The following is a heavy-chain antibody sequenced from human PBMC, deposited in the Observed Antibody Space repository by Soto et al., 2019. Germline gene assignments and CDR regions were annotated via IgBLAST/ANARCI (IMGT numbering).Heavy chain of an antibody. J-gene: IGHJ5*02. D-gene: IGHD7-27*01. CDR1: GGSISSYY. V-gene: IGHV4-59*01. Sequence: PSETLSLTCTVSGGSISSYYWSWIRQPPGKGLEWIGYTYYSGSTNYNPSLKSRVTISVDTSKNQFSLKLSSVTAADTAVYYCARALGPEKQNNWFDPWGQGTRVTVSS. CDR3: ARALGPEKQNNWFDP. CDR2: TYYSGST.